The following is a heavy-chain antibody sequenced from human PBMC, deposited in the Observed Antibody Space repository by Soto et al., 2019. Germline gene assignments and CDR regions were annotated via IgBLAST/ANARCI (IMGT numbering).Heavy chain of an antibody. CDR1: GAVVTSGENY. CDR3: VRDLAHGYNGNV. D-gene: IGHD5-18*01. CDR2: IYDSGVT. J-gene: IGHJ3*01. Sequence: SETLSLTCSVSGAVVTSGENYWSWVRQPPGKGLEWLGYIYDSGVTSYTPALKSRVTLSLDRPNNQVSLKLRSVTAADTAVYFCVRDLAHGYNGNVWGQGTFVT. V-gene: IGHV4-30-4*08.